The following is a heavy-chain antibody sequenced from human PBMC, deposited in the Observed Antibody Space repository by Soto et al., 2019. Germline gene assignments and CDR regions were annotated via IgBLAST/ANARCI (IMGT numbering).Heavy chain of an antibody. V-gene: IGHV3-23*01. CDR1: GFTFSDYA. D-gene: IGHD3-10*02. CDR3: AKGLKSTEKEIALMFAAPSSIQH. J-gene: IGHJ1*01. Sequence: GSLRLSCVASGFTFSDYAMTWVRQASGKGLEWVSVISATGATTYYADSVRGRFTISRDNSKNTLNLQMNDLRVEDTAVIYCAKGLKSTEKEIALMFAAPSSIQHSAQGTLETV. CDR2: ISATGATT.